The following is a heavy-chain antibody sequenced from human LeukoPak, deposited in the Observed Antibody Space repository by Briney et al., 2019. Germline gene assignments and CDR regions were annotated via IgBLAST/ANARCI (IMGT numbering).Heavy chain of an antibody. D-gene: IGHD6-13*01. CDR1: GFTFSSYA. Sequence: PGGSLRLSCAASGFTFSSYATSWVRQAPGKGLEWVSAISGSGGSTYYADSVKGRFTIPRDNSKNALYLQMNSLRAEDTAVYYCAKDLLSAAAGTDPWGQGTLVTVSS. J-gene: IGHJ5*02. CDR2: ISGSGGST. V-gene: IGHV3-23*01. CDR3: AKDLLSAAAGTDP.